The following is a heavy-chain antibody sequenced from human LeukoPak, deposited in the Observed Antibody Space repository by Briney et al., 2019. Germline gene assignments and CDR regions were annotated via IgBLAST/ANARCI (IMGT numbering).Heavy chain of an antibody. CDR3: ARGYYDPFDY. J-gene: IGHJ4*02. CDR2: INTNTGNP. D-gene: IGHD3-22*01. Sequence: GASVKVSCKAFGYAFTTYAMNWVRQAPGQGLEWMGWINTNTGNPTYAQGFTGRFVFSLDTSVSTAYLQISSLKAEDTAVYYCARGYYDPFDYWGQGTLVTVSS. V-gene: IGHV7-4-1*02. CDR1: GYAFTTYA.